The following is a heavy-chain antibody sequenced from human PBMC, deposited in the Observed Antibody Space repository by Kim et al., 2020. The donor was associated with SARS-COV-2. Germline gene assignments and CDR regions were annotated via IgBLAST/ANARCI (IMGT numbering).Heavy chain of an antibody. J-gene: IGHJ6*02. CDR3: AREECSGGSCYNYYYYGMDV. V-gene: IGHV1-46*01. D-gene: IGHD2-15*01. CDR2: INPSGGST. Sequence: ASVKVSCKASGYTFTSYYMHWVRQAPGQGLEWMGIINPSGGSTSYAQKFQGRVTMTRDTSTSTVYMELSSLRSEDTAVYYCAREECSGGSCYNYYYYGMDVWGQGNTVTVSS. CDR1: GYTFTSYY.